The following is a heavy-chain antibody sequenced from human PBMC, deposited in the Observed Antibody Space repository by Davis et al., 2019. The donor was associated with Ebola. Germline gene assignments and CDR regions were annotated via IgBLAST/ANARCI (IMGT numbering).Heavy chain of an antibody. J-gene: IGHJ6*03. Sequence: PSETLSLTCAVYGGSFSGYYWSWIRQPPGKGLEWIGEINHSGSTNYNPSLKSRVTISVDTSKNQFSLKLSSVTAADTAVYYCARIAFLKKRRDYYYMDVWGKGTTVTVSS. V-gene: IGHV4-34*01. CDR3: ARIAFLKKRRDYYYMDV. CDR1: GGSFSGYY. D-gene: IGHD2/OR15-2a*01. CDR2: INHSGST.